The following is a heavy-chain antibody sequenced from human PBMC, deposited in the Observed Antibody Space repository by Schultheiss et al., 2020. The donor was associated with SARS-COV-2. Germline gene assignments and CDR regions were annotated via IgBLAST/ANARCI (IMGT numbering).Heavy chain of an antibody. CDR1: GYTFTSYD. J-gene: IGHJ6*02. V-gene: IGHV1-8*01. CDR2: MNPNSGNT. D-gene: IGHD5-18*01. CDR3: ARERGYSYGYGHYYYYGMDV. Sequence: ASVKVSCKASGYTFTSYDINWVRQATGQGLEWMGWMNPNSGNTGYAQKFQGRVTITADESTSTAYMELSSLRSEDTAVYYCARERGYSYGYGHYYYYGMDVWGQGTTVTVSS.